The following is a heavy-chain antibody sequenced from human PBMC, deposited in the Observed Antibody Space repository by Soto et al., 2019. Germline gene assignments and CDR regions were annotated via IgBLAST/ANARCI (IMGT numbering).Heavy chain of an antibody. V-gene: IGHV3-9*01. CDR1: GFTFDDYA. Sequence: PGGSLRLSCAASGFTFDDYAMHWVRQAPGKGLEWVSGISWNSGSIGYADSVKGRFTISRDNAKNSLYLQMNSLRAEDTALYYCAKEAGYSYGVHDAFDIWGQGTMVTVSS. J-gene: IGHJ3*02. CDR3: AKEAGYSYGVHDAFDI. CDR2: ISWNSGSI. D-gene: IGHD5-18*01.